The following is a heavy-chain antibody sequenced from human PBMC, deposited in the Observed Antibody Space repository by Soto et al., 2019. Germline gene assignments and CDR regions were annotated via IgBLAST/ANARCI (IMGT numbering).Heavy chain of an antibody. Sequence: GGSLRLSCAASGFTFSNAWMSWVRQAPGKGLEWVGRIKSKTDGGTTDYAAPVIGRFTISRADSKNTLFLQMNSRKTEDTAVYYCTILSSFSSRWYYFDYWGQGTLVTVSS. CDR2: IKSKTDGGTT. CDR3: TILSSFSSRWYYFDY. CDR1: GFTFSNAW. D-gene: IGHD6-13*01. V-gene: IGHV3-15*01. J-gene: IGHJ4*02.